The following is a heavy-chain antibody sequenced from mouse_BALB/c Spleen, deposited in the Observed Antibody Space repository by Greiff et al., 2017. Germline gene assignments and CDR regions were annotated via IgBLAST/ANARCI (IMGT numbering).Heavy chain of an antibody. J-gene: IGHJ4*01. CDR2: ISSGGSYT. CDR1: GFTFSSYA. CDR3: AREYSYAMDY. Sequence: DVMLVESGGGLVKPGGSLKLSCAASGFTFSSYAMSWVRQSPEKRLEWVAEISSGGSYTYYPDTVTGRFTISRDNAKNTLYLEMSSLRSEDTAMYYCAREYSYAMDYWGQGTSVTVSS. V-gene: IGHV5-9-4*01.